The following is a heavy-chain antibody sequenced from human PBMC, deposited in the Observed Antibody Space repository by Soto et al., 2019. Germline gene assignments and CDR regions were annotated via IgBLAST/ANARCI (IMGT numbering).Heavy chain of an antibody. CDR2: IDWDDDK. J-gene: IGHJ6*02. D-gene: IGHD2-15*01. CDR1: GFSLSTSGMC. Sequence: GSGPTLVNPTQTLTLTCTFSGFSLSTSGMCVSWIRQPPGKALEWLARIDWDDDKYYSTSLKTRLTISKDTSKNQVVLTMTNMDSVDTATYYCAYLPCSGGSCYWFSFSGMDVWGQGNTVTVS. CDR3: AYLPCSGGSCYWFSFSGMDV. V-gene: IGHV2-70*11.